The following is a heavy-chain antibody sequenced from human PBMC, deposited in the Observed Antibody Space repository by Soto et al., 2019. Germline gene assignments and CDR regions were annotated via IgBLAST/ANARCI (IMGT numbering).Heavy chain of an antibody. Sequence: SETLSLTXSVSGASIIGGGYYWSWIRQLPGKGPEWIGYVYWTGTTYYNPSLKSRLSISVETSKNQFSLKLGSVTDADTAVYYCARDGSSTANWIDPWGQGILVTVSS. CDR3: ARDGSSTANWIDP. CDR2: VYWTGTT. J-gene: IGHJ5*02. V-gene: IGHV4-31*02. CDR1: GASIIGGGYY. D-gene: IGHD2-2*01.